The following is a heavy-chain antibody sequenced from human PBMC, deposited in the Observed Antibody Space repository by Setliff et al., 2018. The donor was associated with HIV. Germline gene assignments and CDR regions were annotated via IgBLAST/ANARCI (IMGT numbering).Heavy chain of an antibody. J-gene: IGHJ4*02. D-gene: IGHD6-6*01. CDR1: GGSISSGTYY. V-gene: IGHV4-61*09. CDR2: IYTDGST. Sequence: PSETLSLTCTVSGGSISSGTYYWSWIRQPAGKGLEWIGHIYTDGSTNFNPSLRSRVTISADTPKNQYSLKLSSVTAADTAVYYCARLAASIAARRRFDYWGQGTLVTVSS. CDR3: ARLAASIAARRRFDY.